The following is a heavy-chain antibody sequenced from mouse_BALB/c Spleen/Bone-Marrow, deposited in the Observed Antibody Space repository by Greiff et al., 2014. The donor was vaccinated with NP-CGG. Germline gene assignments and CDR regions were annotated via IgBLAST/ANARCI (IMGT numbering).Heavy chain of an antibody. CDR3: ARSRGLYDYWCCDV. V-gene: IGHV1-69*02. J-gene: IGHJ1*01. CDR1: GYTFTSYW. CDR2: IDPSDNYI. D-gene: IGHD2-3*01. Sequence: QVQLQQSGAELVKPGASVKLSCKASGYTFTSYWMNWVKQRPGQGLEWIGEIDPSDNYINYNQKVKGKGTLTVDKSSSTAYMQLSSLTSEDSAVYYGARSRGLYDYWCCDVWGAGTTVTVSS.